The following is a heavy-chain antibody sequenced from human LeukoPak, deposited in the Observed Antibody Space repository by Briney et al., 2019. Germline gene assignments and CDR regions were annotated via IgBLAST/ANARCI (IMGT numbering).Heavy chain of an antibody. Sequence: PSETLSLTCTVSGGSISRGSYYWGWIRQPPGKGLEWIGSIYYSGSTYYNPSLKSRVTISVDTSKNQFSLKLSSVTAADTAVYYCARLGDSSSFYPLFDYWGQGTLVTVSS. D-gene: IGHD6-13*01. CDR1: GGSISRGSYY. CDR2: IYYSGST. V-gene: IGHV4-39*01. CDR3: ARLGDSSSFYPLFDY. J-gene: IGHJ4*02.